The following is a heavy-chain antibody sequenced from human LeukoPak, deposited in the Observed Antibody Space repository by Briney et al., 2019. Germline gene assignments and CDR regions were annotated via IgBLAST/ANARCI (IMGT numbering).Heavy chain of an antibody. D-gene: IGHD3-3*01. CDR3: ARHDFWSGYYLNWFDP. V-gene: IGHV4-59*08. CDR2: IYNSGST. Sequence: SETLSLTRTVSGGSISTYYWSWIRQPPGKGLEWIGNIYNSGSTNYNPSLKSRVTISVDTSKNQFSLRLISVTAADTAVYYCARHDFWSGYYLNWFDPWGQGTLVTVSS. CDR1: GGSISTYY. J-gene: IGHJ5*02.